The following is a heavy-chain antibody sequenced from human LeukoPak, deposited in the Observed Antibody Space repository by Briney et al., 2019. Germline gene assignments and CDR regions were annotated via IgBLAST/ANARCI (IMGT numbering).Heavy chain of an antibody. CDR2: IYYSGST. CDR1: GVSISSYY. D-gene: IGHD2-2*02. V-gene: IGHV4-59*01. J-gene: IGHJ5*02. Sequence: PSETLSLTCTVSGVSISSYYWSWIRQPPGKGLEWIGYIYYSGSTNYNPSLKSRVTISVDTSKNQFSLKLSSVTAADTAVYYCARVYCSSTSCYRSYNWFDPWGQGTLVTVSS. CDR3: ARVYCSSTSCYRSYNWFDP.